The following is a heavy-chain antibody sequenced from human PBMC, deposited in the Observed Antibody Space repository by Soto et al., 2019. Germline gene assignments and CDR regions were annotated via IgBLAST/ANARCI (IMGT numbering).Heavy chain of an antibody. Sequence: AGGSLRLSCAASGFPFSSYGMHWVRQAPGKGLEWVAVIWYDGSNKYYADSVKGRFTISRDNSKNTLYLQMNSLRAEDTAVYYCARGTTVTTPWYFDLWGRGTLVTVSS. V-gene: IGHV3-33*01. CDR3: ARGTTVTTPWYFDL. CDR1: GFPFSSYG. CDR2: IWYDGSNK. D-gene: IGHD4-17*01. J-gene: IGHJ2*01.